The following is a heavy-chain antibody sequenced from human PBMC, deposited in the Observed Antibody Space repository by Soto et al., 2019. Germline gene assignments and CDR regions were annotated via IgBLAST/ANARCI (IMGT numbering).Heavy chain of an antibody. V-gene: IGHV3-23*01. CDR3: AKDRVVVVSTYAFDI. CDR1: GFTFSSYA. CDR2: ISGSGGST. Sequence: GGSLRLSCAASGFTFSSYAMSWVRQAPGKGLEWVSAISGSGGSTYYADSVKGRYTISRDNSKNTLYLQMNSLRAEDRAVYYGAKDRVVVVSTYAFDIWGQGTMVTVSS. D-gene: IGHD3-22*01. J-gene: IGHJ3*02.